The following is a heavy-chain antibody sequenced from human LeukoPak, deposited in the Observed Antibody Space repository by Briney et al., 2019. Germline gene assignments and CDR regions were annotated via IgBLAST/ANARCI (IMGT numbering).Heavy chain of an antibody. CDR2: MYFSGSP. D-gene: IGHD2-21*02. CDR1: GGSISSNSYY. Sequence: SETLSLTCTVSGGSISSNSYYWGWIRRPPGEGLEWIGSMYFSGSPYYNSSLKSRVTMSVDTSKNQFSLKVISVTAADTAVYYCARWRTGRTAFDYWGQGTLVTVSS. CDR3: ARWRTGRTAFDY. J-gene: IGHJ4*02. V-gene: IGHV4-39*01.